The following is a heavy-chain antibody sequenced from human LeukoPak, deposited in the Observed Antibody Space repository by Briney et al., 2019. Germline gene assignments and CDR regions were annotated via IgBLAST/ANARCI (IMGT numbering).Heavy chain of an antibody. CDR2: IDSHSNVI. J-gene: IGHJ3*02. Sequence: GGSLRLSCTASGFSFISYEMNWVRQAPGKGLEWISYIDSHSNVITYTNSVKGRFTISRDNPRNSLSLQMNSLRAEDTAFYYCARGRGKSGSYYSFDIWGQGTMVTVSS. V-gene: IGHV3-48*03. CDR3: ARGRGKSGSYYSFDI. CDR1: GFSFISYE. D-gene: IGHD1-26*01.